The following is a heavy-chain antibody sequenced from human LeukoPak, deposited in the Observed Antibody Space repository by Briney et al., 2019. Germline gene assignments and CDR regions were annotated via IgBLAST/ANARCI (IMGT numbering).Heavy chain of an antibody. CDR2: IYHSGST. V-gene: IGHV4-39*07. D-gene: IGHD4-11*01. Sequence: SETLSLTCTVSGGSMSSGSYYWGWIRQPPGKGLEWIGSIYHSGSTYYNPSLKSRVTISVDTSKNQFSLKLSSVTAADTAVYYCATDTVGPFDIWGQGTMVTVSS. CDR3: ATDTVGPFDI. CDR1: GGSMSSGSYY. J-gene: IGHJ3*02.